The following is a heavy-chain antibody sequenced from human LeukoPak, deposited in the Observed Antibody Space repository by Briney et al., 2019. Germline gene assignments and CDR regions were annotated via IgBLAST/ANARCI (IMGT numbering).Heavy chain of an antibody. CDR3: ARGGITMVRGVIITGAFDI. CDR1: GGTFSSYA. V-gene: IGHV1-69*05. D-gene: IGHD3-10*01. Sequence: SVKVSCKXSGGTFSSYAISWVRQAPGQGLEWMGGIIPIFGTANYAQKFQGRVTITTDESTSTAYMELSSLRSEDTAVYYCARGGITMVRGVIITGAFDIWGQRTMVTVSS. J-gene: IGHJ3*02. CDR2: IIPIFGTA.